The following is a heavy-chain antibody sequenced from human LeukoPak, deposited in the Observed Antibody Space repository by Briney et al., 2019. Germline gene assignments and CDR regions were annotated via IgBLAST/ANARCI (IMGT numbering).Heavy chain of an antibody. J-gene: IGHJ4*02. V-gene: IGHV4-39*01. CDR1: GGSIRSSYYY. CDR2: IYDSGST. Sequence: SETLSLTCTVSGGSIRSSYYYWGWIRQPPGKGLEWIGSIYDSGSTYYNPSLKSRVTISVDTSKNQFSLKLNSVTAADTAVYYCARATWERFGELSYFDNWGQGTLVTVSS. CDR3: ARATWERFGELSYFDN. D-gene: IGHD3-10*01.